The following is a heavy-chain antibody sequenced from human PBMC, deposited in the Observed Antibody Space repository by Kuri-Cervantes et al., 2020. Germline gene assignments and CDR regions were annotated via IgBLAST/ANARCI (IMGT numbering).Heavy chain of an antibody. V-gene: IGHV3-66*01. Sequence: GGSLRLSCAASGFTFSDYYMSWIRQAPGKGLEWVSVIYSGGSTYYADSVKGRFTISRDNAKNTLYLQMNSLRAEDTAVYYCARDLLDPWGQGTLVTVSS. J-gene: IGHJ5*02. CDR3: ARDLLDP. CDR1: GFTFSDYY. CDR2: IYSGGST.